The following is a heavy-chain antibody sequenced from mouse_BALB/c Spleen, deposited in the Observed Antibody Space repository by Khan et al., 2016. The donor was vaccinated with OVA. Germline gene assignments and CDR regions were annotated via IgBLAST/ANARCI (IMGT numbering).Heavy chain of an antibody. J-gene: IGHJ3*01. CDR2: IYPNNGDT. CDR3: VRSGYGSFAY. D-gene: IGHD1-2*01. Sequence: VQLQQSGPELVKPGASVKISCKASGYTFTDYNMDWVKQSHGKSLEWIGYIYPNNGDTGYNQKFKTKATLTVDNYSTTAYMELRSLTSEDSAVYYCVRSGYGSFAYWGLGTLVTVSA. CDR1: GYTFTDYN. V-gene: IGHV1S29*02.